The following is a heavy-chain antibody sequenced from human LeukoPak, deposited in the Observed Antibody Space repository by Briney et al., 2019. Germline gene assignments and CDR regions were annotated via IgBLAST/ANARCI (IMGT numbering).Heavy chain of an antibody. Sequence: GESLKISCKGSGYSFTSYWIGWVRRMPGKGLEWMGIIYPGDSDTRYSPSFQGQVTISADKSISTAYLQWSSLKASDTAMYYCAISLGYCSSTSCSPQFDYWGQGTLVTVSS. CDR2: IYPGDSDT. V-gene: IGHV5-51*01. CDR1: GYSFTSYW. CDR3: AISLGYCSSTSCSPQFDY. D-gene: IGHD2-2*01. J-gene: IGHJ4*02.